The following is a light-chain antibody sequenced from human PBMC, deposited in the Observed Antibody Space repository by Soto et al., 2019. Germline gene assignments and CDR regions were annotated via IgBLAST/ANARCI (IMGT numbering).Light chain of an antibody. CDR1: SSDVGDYDY. J-gene: IGLJ1*01. V-gene: IGLV2-11*01. Sequence: QAVVTQPRSVSGSPGQSVTISCTGTSSDVGDYDYVSWYQQHPGKAPKVMIYDVSKRPSGVPDRFSGSKSGNTASLTISGLQAEDEADYYCCSYAGSYTYVFGTGTKLTVL. CDR3: CSYAGSYTYV. CDR2: DVS.